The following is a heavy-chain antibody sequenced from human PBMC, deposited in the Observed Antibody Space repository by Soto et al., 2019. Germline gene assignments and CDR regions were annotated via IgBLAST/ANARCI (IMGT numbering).Heavy chain of an antibody. J-gene: IGHJ4*02. Sequence: SVKVSCKASGGTFSSYAISWVRQAPGQGLEWMGGIIPIFGTANYAQKFRGRVTITADESTSTAYMELSSLRSEDTAVYYCAVVVVAATHPSYDYWGQGTLVTVS. CDR1: GGTFSSYA. D-gene: IGHD2-15*01. CDR2: IIPIFGTA. CDR3: AVVVVAATHPSYDY. V-gene: IGHV1-69*13.